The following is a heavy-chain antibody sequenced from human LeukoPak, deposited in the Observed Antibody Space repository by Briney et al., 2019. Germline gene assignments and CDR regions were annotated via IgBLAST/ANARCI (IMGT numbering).Heavy chain of an antibody. D-gene: IGHD3-3*01. J-gene: IGHJ6*03. CDR1: GYTFTNYD. CDR3: ARGPPYDFWSARGYSYYYMDV. V-gene: IGHV1-8*01. CDR2: MNPNSGNT. Sequence: ASVKVSCKASGYTFTNYDINWVRPATGQGLEWMGWMNPNSGNTGYAQKFQGRVTMTRDTSISTAYMELSSLRSEDTAVYYCARGPPYDFWSARGYSYYYMDVWGKGTTVTVSS.